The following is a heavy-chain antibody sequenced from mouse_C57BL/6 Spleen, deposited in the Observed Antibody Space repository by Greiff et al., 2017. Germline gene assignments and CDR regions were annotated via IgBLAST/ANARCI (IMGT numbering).Heavy chain of an antibody. Sequence: EVMLVESGGDLVKPGGSLKLSCAASGFTFSSYGMSWVRQTPDKRLEWVATISSGGSYTYYPDSVKGRFTISRDNAKNTLYLQMSSLKSEDTAMYYCARHASTTMIDVAFAYWGQGTLVTVSA. V-gene: IGHV5-6*02. CDR1: GFTFSSYG. CDR2: ISSGGSYT. D-gene: IGHD2-4*01. J-gene: IGHJ3*01. CDR3: ARHASTTMIDVAFAY.